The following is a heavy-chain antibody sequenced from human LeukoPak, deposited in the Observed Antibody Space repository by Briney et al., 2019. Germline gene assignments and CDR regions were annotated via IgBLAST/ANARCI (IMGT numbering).Heavy chain of an antibody. CDR1: GFTVSSNY. J-gene: IGHJ4*02. CDR2: IYSGGST. D-gene: IGHD3-10*01. CDR3: ARRRKGEYFDY. Sequence: PGGSLRLSCAASGFTVSSNYMSWVRQAPGKGLEWVSVIYSGGSTYYADSVKGRFTISRDNSKNTLYLQMNSLRAEDTAVYYCARRRKGEYFDYWGQGTLVIVSS. V-gene: IGHV3-66*01.